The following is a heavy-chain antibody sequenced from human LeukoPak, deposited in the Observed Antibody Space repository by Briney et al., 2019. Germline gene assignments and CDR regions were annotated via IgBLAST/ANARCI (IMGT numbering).Heavy chain of an antibody. J-gene: IGHJ5*02. V-gene: IGHV3-23*01. CDR1: GFTFSSYA. CDR2: ISGSGGST. D-gene: IGHD6-13*01. Sequence: PGGSLRLSCAASGFTFSSYAMSWVRQAPGKGLEWVSAISGSGGSTYYADSVKGRFTISRDNSKNTLYLQMNSLRAEDTAVYYCATLPGIAAAGTWFDPWGRGTLVTVSS. CDR3: ATLPGIAAAGTWFDP.